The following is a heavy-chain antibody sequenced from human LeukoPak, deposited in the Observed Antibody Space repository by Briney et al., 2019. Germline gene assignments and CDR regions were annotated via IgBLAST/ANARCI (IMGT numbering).Heavy chain of an antibody. Sequence: PGGSLRLSCAASGFTFSSYSMNWVRQAPGKGLEWVSSISSSSSYIYYADSVKGRFTISRDNAKNSLYLQMNSLRAEDTAVYYCARGRGSSGYYYLDYWGQGTLVTVSS. D-gene: IGHD3-22*01. CDR1: GFTFSSYS. CDR3: ARGRGSSGYYYLDY. V-gene: IGHV3-21*01. J-gene: IGHJ4*02. CDR2: ISSSSSYI.